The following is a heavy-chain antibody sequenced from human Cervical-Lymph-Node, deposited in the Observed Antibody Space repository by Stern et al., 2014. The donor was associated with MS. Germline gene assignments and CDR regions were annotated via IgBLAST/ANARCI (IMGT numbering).Heavy chain of an antibody. J-gene: IGHJ4*02. CDR1: GFTFDDYA. V-gene: IGHV3-9*01. D-gene: IGHD6-19*01. CDR3: AKDLRSIAVAGIGYFDY. Sequence: EVQLVESGGGLVQPGRSLRLSCAASGFTFDDYAMHWVRQAPGKGLEWVSGISWNSGSIGYADSVNVRFTISRDNAKNSLYLQMNSLRAEDTALYYCAKDLRSIAVAGIGYFDYWGQGTLVTVSS. CDR2: ISWNSGSI.